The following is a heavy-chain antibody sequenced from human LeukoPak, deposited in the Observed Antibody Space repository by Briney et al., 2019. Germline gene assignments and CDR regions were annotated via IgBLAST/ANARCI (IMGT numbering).Heavy chain of an antibody. J-gene: IGHJ6*02. Sequence: SEPLSLTCTVSGGSISSGSYYWSWIRQPAGKGLEWIGRIYTSGSTNYNPSLKSRVTISVDTSKNQFSLKLSSVAAADTAVYYCARVPLTDGSGSYYKRDIYYYYGMDVWGQGTTVTVSS. CDR2: IYTSGST. CDR3: ARVPLTDGSGSYYKRDIYYYYGMDV. D-gene: IGHD3-10*01. V-gene: IGHV4-61*02. CDR1: GGSISSGSYY.